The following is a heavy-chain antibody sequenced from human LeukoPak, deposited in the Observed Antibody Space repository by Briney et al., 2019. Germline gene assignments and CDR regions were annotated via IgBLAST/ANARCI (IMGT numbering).Heavy chain of an antibody. CDR2: IYHSGST. Sequence: SGTLSLTCAVSGGSISSGGYYWSWIRQPPGKGLEWIGYIYHSGSTYYNPSLKSRVTISVDRSKNQFSLKLSSVTAADTAVYYCARAGYGSGSGYAFDIWGQGTMVTVSS. CDR3: ARAGYGSGSGYAFDI. D-gene: IGHD3-10*01. J-gene: IGHJ3*02. V-gene: IGHV4-30-2*01. CDR1: GGSISSGGYY.